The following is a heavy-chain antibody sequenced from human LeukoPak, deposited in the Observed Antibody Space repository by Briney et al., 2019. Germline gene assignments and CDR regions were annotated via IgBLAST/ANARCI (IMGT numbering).Heavy chain of an antibody. CDR3: ATERGYSYGLDY. V-gene: IGHV3-53*01. D-gene: IGHD5-18*01. CDR2: THSGGST. CDR1: GFTVSSYY. Sequence: GGSLRLSCAASGFTVSSYYMSWVRQAPGKGLEWVSVTHSGGSTYYADSVKGRFTISRDNSKNTLYLQMNSLRADDTDVYYCATERGYSYGLDYWGQGTLVTVSS. J-gene: IGHJ4*02.